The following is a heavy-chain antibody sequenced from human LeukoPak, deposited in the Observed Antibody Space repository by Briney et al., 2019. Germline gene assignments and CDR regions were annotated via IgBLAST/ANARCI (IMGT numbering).Heavy chain of an antibody. CDR2: IYISGST. J-gene: IGHJ5*02. D-gene: IGHD1-7*01. CDR3: ARDPGARNYFDP. Sequence: SETRSLTCTVSGGSISSYYWSWIRQPAGKGLEWIGLIYISGSTRYNPSLKSRVTMSVDTSKNQFSLKLSSVTAADTAVYYCARDPGARNYFDPWGQGTLVTVSS. V-gene: IGHV4-4*07. CDR1: GGSISSYY.